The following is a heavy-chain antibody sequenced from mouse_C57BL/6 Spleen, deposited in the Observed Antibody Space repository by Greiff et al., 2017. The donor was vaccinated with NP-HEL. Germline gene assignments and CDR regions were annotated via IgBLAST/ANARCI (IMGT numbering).Heavy chain of an antibody. Sequence: VQLQQSGAELARPGASVKMSCKASGYTFTSYTMHWVKQRPGQGLEWIGYINPSSGYTKYNQKFKDKATLTADKSSSTAYMQLSSLTSEDSAVYYCARKLSSPYAMDYWGQGTSVTVSS. CDR1: GYTFTSYT. CDR2: INPSSGYT. J-gene: IGHJ4*01. CDR3: ARKLSSPYAMDY. V-gene: IGHV1-4*01. D-gene: IGHD1-1*01.